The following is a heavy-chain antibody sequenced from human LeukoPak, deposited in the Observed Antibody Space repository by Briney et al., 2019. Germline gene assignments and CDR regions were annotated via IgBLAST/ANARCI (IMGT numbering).Heavy chain of an antibody. CDR2: ISWNSSSI. J-gene: IGHJ4*02. D-gene: IGHD3-22*01. V-gene: IGHV3-9*01. CDR3: AKGSSYYYDSSAPIDY. Sequence: GGSLRLSCAASGFTFDDYAMHWVRQAPGKGLEWVSGISWNSSSIGYADSVKGRFTISRDNAKNSLYLQMNSLRAEDTALYYCAKGSSYYYDSSAPIDYWGQGTLVTVSS. CDR1: GFTFDDYA.